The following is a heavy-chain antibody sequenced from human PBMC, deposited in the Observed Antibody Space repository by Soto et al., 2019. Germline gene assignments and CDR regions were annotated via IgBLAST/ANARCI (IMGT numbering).Heavy chain of an antibody. CDR2: IGTAGDT. Sequence: PGGSLRLSCAASGFTFSSYDMHWGRQATGKGLEWVSAIGTAGDTYYPGSVKGRFTISRENAKNSLYLQMNSLRAGDTAVYYCARDRPFYGDSHYGMDVWGQGTTVTVSS. J-gene: IGHJ6*02. CDR1: GFTFSSYD. CDR3: ARDRPFYGDSHYGMDV. V-gene: IGHV3-13*04. D-gene: IGHD4-17*01.